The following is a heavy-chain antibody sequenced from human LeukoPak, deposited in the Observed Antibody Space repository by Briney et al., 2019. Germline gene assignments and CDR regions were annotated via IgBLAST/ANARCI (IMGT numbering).Heavy chain of an antibody. J-gene: IGHJ4*02. CDR3: ARDSDYDILTGYSPFDY. V-gene: IGHV3-20*04. D-gene: IGHD3-9*01. Sequence: GGSLRLSCAASGFTFDDYGMSWLRQAPGKGLEWVSGINWNGGSTGYADSVKGRFTISRDNAKNSLYLQMNSLRAEDTALYYCARDSDYDILTGYSPFDYWGQGTLATVSS. CDR1: GFTFDDYG. CDR2: INWNGGST.